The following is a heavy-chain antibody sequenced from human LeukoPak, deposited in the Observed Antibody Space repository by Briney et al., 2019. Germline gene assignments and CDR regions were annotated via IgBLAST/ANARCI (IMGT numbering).Heavy chain of an antibody. D-gene: IGHD5-18*01. V-gene: IGHV3-23*01. CDR1: GFTFSSYA. CDR2: ISGSGGST. Sequence: GGSLRLSCAASGFTFSSYAMSWVRQAPGKGLEWVSAISGSGGSTYYADPVKGRFTISRDNSKNMLYLQMNSLRAEDTAVYYCAKGKRGYSYGWDYWGQGTLVTVSS. J-gene: IGHJ4*02. CDR3: AKGKRGYSYGWDY.